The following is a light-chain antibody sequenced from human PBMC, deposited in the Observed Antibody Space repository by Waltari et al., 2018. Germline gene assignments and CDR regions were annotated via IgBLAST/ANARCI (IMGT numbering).Light chain of an antibody. Sequence: DIXMTXSXSTXSASVGDRVTITCRASQSISSWLAWYQQKPGKAPKLLIYKASSLESGVPSRFSGSGSGTEFTLTISSLXPXXFATYYCQQYNSYPLXFXXGXKXEIK. CDR1: QSISSW. CDR2: KAS. V-gene: IGKV1-5*03. J-gene: IGKJ4*01. CDR3: QQYNSYPLX.